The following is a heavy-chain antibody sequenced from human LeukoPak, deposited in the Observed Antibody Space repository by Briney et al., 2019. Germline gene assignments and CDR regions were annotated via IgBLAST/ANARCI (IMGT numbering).Heavy chain of an antibody. V-gene: IGHV3-23*01. D-gene: IGHD3-16*01. CDR3: AKGFSYAYDY. CDR1: GFTFSNYV. J-gene: IGHJ4*02. Sequence: GGSLRLSCAASGFTFSNYVMNWVRQAPGKGLEWVSHIIGRGDRTYYADSVKGRFTISRDNSKNTLFLQMNSLGAEDTAVYYCAKGFSYAYDYWGQGTLVTVSS. CDR2: IIGRGDRT.